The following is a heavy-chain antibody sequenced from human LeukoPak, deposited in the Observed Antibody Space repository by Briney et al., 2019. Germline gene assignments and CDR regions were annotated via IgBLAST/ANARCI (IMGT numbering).Heavy chain of an antibody. CDR3: ATVVRYFDWLPVRGYFDY. Sequence: GASVKVSCKASGYTFTSYGISWVRQAPGQGLEWMGWISAYNGNTNYAQKLQGRVTMTEDTSTDTAYMELSSLRSEDTAVYYCATVVRYFDWLPVRGYFDYWGQGTLVTVSS. J-gene: IGHJ4*02. V-gene: IGHV1-18*01. CDR2: ISAYNGNT. D-gene: IGHD3-9*01. CDR1: GYTFTSYG.